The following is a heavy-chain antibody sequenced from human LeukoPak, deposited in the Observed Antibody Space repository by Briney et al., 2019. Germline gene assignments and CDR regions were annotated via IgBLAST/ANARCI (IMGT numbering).Heavy chain of an antibody. J-gene: IGHJ4*02. CDR3: ARKKGGDYSNFPADHRDVPAFDY. V-gene: IGHV4-59*12. CDR1: GGSISSYY. Sequence: SETLSLTCTVSGGSISSYYWSWIRQPPGKGLEWIGYIYYSGSTNYNPSLKSRVTISVDTSKNQFSLKLSSVTAADTAVYYCARKKGGDYSNFPADHRDVPAFDYWGQGTLVTVSS. D-gene: IGHD4-11*01. CDR2: IYYSGST.